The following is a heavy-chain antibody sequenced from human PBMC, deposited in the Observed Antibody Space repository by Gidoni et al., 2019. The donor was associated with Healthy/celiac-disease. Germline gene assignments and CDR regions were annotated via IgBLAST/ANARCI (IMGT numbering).Heavy chain of an antibody. CDR3: AKNLGVGWDYYYGMDV. J-gene: IGHJ6*02. Sequence: EVQLVESGGGLVQPGGSLRLSCAASGFTFGSYEMNWVRQAPGKGLGWVSYISSSGSTIYYADSVKGRFTISRDNAKNSLYLQMNSLRAEDTAVYYCAKNLGVGWDYYYGMDVWGQGTTVTVSS. V-gene: IGHV3-48*03. CDR2: ISSSGSTI. CDR1: GFTFGSYE. D-gene: IGHD3-10*01.